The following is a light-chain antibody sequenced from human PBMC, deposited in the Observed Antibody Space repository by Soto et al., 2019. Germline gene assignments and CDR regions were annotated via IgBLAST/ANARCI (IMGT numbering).Light chain of an antibody. Sequence: IVLTQYTGTLSLSPGERATLSCRASQSVSSANFAWYQQKPGQAPRLLIYGASSRATGIPDRFSGSGSGTVFTLTISSLEPEDFGTYYCQQSYQMPSFGQGRLLAIK. J-gene: IGKJ5*01. CDR2: GAS. CDR1: QSVSSAN. V-gene: IGKV3D-20*02. CDR3: QQSYQMPS.